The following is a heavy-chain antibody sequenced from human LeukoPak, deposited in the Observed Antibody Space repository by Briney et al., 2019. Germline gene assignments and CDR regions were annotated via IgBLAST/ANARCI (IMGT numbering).Heavy chain of an antibody. J-gene: IGHJ3*02. CDR1: GLSFRDQY. V-gene: IGHV3-72*01. CDR3: VRRSFVAFDI. Sequence: GGSLRLSCAASGLSFRDQYFDWVRQAPGKGLEWVGRSKSKANSYSTDYAASVQGRFSISTDESSNSLYLQMNSLKTEDTALYYCVRRSFVAFDIWGQGTMVTVSS. D-gene: IGHD3-10*01. CDR2: SKSKANSYST.